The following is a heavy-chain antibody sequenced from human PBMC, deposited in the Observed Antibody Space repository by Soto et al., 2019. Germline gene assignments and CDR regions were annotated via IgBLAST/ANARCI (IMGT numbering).Heavy chain of an antibody. V-gene: IGHV3-53*01. CDR3: ARGYSYGYFDY. Sequence: GGSLRLSCAASGFTFSDYYMSWIRQAPGKGLEWVSVIYSGGSTYYADSVKGRFTISRDNSKNTLYLQMNSLRAEDTAVYYCARGYSYGYFDYWGQGTLVTVSS. D-gene: IGHD5-18*01. CDR2: IYSGGST. CDR1: GFTFSDYY. J-gene: IGHJ4*02.